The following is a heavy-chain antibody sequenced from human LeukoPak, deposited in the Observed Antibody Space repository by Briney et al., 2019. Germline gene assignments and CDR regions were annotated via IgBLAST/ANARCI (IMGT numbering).Heavy chain of an antibody. CDR2: ISSSGSTI. V-gene: IGHV3-11*01. Sequence: GGSLRLSCAASGFTFSDYYMSWVRQAPGKGLEWVSYISSSGSTIYYADSVKGRFTISRDNAKNSLYLQMNSLRAEDTAVYYCARSEVYQPLRGAFDIWGQGTMVTVSS. CDR1: GFTFSDYY. J-gene: IGHJ3*02. D-gene: IGHD2-2*01. CDR3: ARSEVYQPLRGAFDI.